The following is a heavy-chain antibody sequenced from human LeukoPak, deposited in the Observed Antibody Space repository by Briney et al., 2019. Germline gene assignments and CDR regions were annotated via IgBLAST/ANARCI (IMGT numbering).Heavy chain of an antibody. D-gene: IGHD6-6*01. Sequence: SETLSLTCAVYGGSFSGYYWSWIRQPPGKGLEWIGEINHSGSTNYNPSLKSRVTISVDTSKNQFSLKLSSVTAADTAVYYCARGIIVPESMAYFDYWGQGTLVTVSS. V-gene: IGHV4-34*01. CDR2: INHSGST. CDR3: ARGIIVPESMAYFDY. J-gene: IGHJ4*02. CDR1: GGSFSGYY.